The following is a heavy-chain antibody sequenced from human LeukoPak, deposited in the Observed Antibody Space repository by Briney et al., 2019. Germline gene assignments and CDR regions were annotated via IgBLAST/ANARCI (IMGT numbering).Heavy chain of an antibody. J-gene: IGHJ4*02. CDR2: IKQDGSEK. CDR3: AKDMTYSGYDALDS. V-gene: IGHV3-7*03. D-gene: IGHD5-12*01. CDR1: GFTFSSYW. Sequence: GGSLRLSCAASGFTFSSYWMSWVRQAPGKGLEWVANIKQDGSEKYYVDSVKGRFTISRDNAKKSLYLQMNSLRAEDTALYYCAKDMTYSGYDALDSWGQGTLVTVSS.